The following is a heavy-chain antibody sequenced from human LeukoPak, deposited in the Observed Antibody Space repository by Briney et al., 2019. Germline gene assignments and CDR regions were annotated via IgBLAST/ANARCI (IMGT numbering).Heavy chain of an antibody. Sequence: SETLSLTCTVSGGSISSGSYYWSWIRQPAGKGLEWIGRIYTSGSTIYNPSLKSRVTISVDTSKNQFSLKLSSVTAADTAVYYCARGQQLEGYYFDYWGQGTLVTVSS. CDR2: IYTSGST. V-gene: IGHV4-61*02. CDR3: ARGQQLEGYYFDY. J-gene: IGHJ4*02. CDR1: GGSISSGSYY. D-gene: IGHD6-13*01.